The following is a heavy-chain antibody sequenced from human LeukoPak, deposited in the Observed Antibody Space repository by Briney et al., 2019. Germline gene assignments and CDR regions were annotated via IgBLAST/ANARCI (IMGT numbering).Heavy chain of an antibody. Sequence: GRSLRLSCAASGFTFDEYAMHWVRQAPGKGLEWVSGISWNSGSIGYADSVKGRFTISRDNAKNSLYLQMNSLRAEDTALYYCAKDIAYGGNSYLDYWGQGTLVTVSS. CDR1: GFTFDEYA. J-gene: IGHJ4*02. V-gene: IGHV3-9*01. CDR3: AKDIAYGGNSYLDY. D-gene: IGHD4-23*01. CDR2: ISWNSGSI.